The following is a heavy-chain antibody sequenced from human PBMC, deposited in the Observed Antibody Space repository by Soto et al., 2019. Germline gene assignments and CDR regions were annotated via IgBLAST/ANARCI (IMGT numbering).Heavy chain of an antibody. D-gene: IGHD2-21*01. Sequence: DVHLVESGGLVVQPGGSLRLSCAASGFPFDDYTLHWVRQAPGQGLEWVSLISWDGNSTYYADSVKGRFTISRDNTKNSLYLQMNSLRSAATALYYCAKERAVVQPDTINYFGMAVWGQGTTVTFSS. CDR3: AKERAVVQPDTINYFGMAV. J-gene: IGHJ6*02. CDR1: GFPFDDYT. V-gene: IGHV3-43*01. CDR2: ISWDGNST.